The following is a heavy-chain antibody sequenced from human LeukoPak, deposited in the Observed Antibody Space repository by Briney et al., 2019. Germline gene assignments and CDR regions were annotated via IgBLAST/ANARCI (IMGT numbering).Heavy chain of an antibody. CDR2: FGPEDGET. CDR1: GYTLTELS. V-gene: IGHV1-24*01. D-gene: IGHD3-3*01. J-gene: IGHJ4*02. CDR3: ATFPLRFLEWSN. Sequence: ASVKVSCKVSGYTLTELSMHWVRQAPGKGLEWMGGFGPEDGETIYAQKFQGRVTMTEDTSTDTAYMEPSSLRSEDTAVYYCATFPLRFLEWSNWGQGTLVTVSS.